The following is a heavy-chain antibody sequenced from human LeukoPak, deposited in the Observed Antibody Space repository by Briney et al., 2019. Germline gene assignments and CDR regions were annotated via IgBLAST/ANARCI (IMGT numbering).Heavy chain of an antibody. D-gene: IGHD5-18*01. Sequence: SETLSLTCTVSGGSISSYYWSWIRQPPGKGLEWIGYMYYSGSTNYNPSLKSRVTISVDTSKNQFSLKLSSVTAADTAVYYCARVDTAMEFDYWGQGTLVTVSS. V-gene: IGHV4-59*01. CDR3: ARVDTAMEFDY. CDR1: GGSISSYY. CDR2: MYYSGST. J-gene: IGHJ4*02.